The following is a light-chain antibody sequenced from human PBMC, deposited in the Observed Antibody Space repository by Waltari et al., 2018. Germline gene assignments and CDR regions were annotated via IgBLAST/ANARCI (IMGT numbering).Light chain of an antibody. J-gene: IGLJ2*01. Sequence: QSALTQPAYVSGSPGQSITISCTGTSSDVGSYNLVSWFQRHPGKAPELLIYEGTKRPSGVSNRFSGSKSGNTASLTISGLQAEDEADYYCCSYASGSTIIFGGGTKLTVL. CDR2: EGT. CDR3: CSYASGSTII. CDR1: SSDVGSYNL. V-gene: IGLV2-23*01.